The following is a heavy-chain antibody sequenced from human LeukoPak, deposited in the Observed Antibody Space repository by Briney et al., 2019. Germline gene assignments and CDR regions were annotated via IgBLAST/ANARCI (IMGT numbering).Heavy chain of an antibody. Sequence: PGGSLRLPCAASEFMFSAYAMTWVRQAPGKGLEWVSAISGSGGSTYYADSVKGRFTISRDNSKNTLYLQMNSLRAEDTAVYYCANSEPPSYYYDSSGYSDYWGQGTLVTVSS. CDR3: ANSEPPSYYYDSSGYSDY. J-gene: IGHJ4*02. CDR1: EFMFSAYA. V-gene: IGHV3-23*01. D-gene: IGHD3-22*01. CDR2: ISGSGGST.